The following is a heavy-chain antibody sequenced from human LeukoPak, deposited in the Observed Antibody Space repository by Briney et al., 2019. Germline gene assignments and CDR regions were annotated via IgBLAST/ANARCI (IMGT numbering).Heavy chain of an antibody. CDR2: INPNSGGT. D-gene: IGHD4-23*01. CDR3: ARELKETAHHTLPGGYYYYMDV. CDR1: GYTFTGYY. J-gene: IGHJ6*03. V-gene: IGHV1-2*02. Sequence: ASVKVSCKASGYTFTGYYMHWVRQAPGQGLEWMGWINPNSGGTNYAQKFQGRVTMTRDTSISTAYMELSRLRSDDTAVYYCARELKETAHHTLPGGYYYYMDVWGKGTTVTVSS.